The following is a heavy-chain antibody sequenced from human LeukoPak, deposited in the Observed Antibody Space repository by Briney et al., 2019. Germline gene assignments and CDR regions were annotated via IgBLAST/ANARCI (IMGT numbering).Heavy chain of an antibody. CDR1: GFTFSNYA. J-gene: IGHJ3*01. D-gene: IGHD3-3*01. Sequence: GGALRLSCAGSGFTFSNYAMSWVPQAPGKGLEWVSVISGNGDTTYYADSVKGRFTISRDNSKNTLYLQMNSLRAEDTAIYSCAKDYRGSGYFFDVWGQGTMVAVSS. CDR3: AKDYRGSGYFFDV. V-gene: IGHV3-23*01. CDR2: ISGNGDTT.